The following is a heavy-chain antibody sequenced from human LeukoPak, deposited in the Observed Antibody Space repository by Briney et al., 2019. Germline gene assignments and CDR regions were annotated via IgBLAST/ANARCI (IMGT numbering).Heavy chain of an antibody. CDR1: GFTFSSYD. CDR3: AKGPSGSYGHFDY. D-gene: IGHD1-26*01. Sequence: GGSLRLSCAASGFTFSSYDMTWVRQAPGRGLEWVSSIRPSGDNTYYGDSVKGRFTISRDNSKNTVYLQMNSLRAEDTAVYYCAKGPSGSYGHFDYWGQGTLVTVSS. V-gene: IGHV3-23*01. J-gene: IGHJ4*02. CDR2: IRPSGDNT.